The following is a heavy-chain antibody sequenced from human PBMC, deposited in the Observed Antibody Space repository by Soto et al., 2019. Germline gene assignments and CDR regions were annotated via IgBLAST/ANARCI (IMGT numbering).Heavy chain of an antibody. CDR2: ISYDGSNK. Sequence: GGSLRLSCAASGFTFSSYGMHWVRQAPGKGLEWVAVISYDGSNKYYADSVKGRFTISRDNSKNTLYLQMNSLRAEDTAVYYCAKALTAYTSGWYFDHWGPGTLVTVSS. J-gene: IGHJ4*02. D-gene: IGHD6-19*01. CDR3: AKALTAYTSGWYFDH. CDR1: GFTFSSYG. V-gene: IGHV3-30*18.